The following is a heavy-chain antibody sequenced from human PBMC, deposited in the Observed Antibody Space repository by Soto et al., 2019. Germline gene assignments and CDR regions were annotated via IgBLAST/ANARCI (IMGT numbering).Heavy chain of an antibody. CDR2: ISYDGSNK. CDR1: GFTFSSYG. CDR3: AKDGYYYDSSGYFADY. J-gene: IGHJ4*02. V-gene: IGHV3-30*18. D-gene: IGHD3-22*01. Sequence: QVQLVESGGGVVQPGRSLRLSCAASGFTFSSYGMHWVRQAPGKGLEWVAVISYDGSNKYYADSVKGRFTISRDNSKNTLYLQMNSLRAEDTAVYYCAKDGYYYDSSGYFADYWGQGTLVTVSS.